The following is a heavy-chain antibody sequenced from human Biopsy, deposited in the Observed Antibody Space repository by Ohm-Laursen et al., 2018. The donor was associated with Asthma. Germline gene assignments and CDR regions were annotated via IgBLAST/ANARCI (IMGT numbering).Heavy chain of an antibody. J-gene: IGHJ5*02. CDR2: ISYTGSA. Sequence: SDTLSLTCTVSGGSMSSSSYYWGWIRQPPGKGLEWMGSISYTGSAYHNPSLKSRVTMSVDTSKNQFSLKLSSVTAADTAVYYCARDLSFYDSSGYYRRWFDPWGQGTLVTVPS. CDR1: GGSMSSSSYY. V-gene: IGHV4-39*07. CDR3: ARDLSFYDSSGYYRRWFDP. D-gene: IGHD3-22*01.